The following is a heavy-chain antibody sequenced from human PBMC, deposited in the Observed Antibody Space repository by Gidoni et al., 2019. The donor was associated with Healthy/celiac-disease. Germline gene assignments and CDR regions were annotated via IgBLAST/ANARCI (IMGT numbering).Heavy chain of an antibody. J-gene: IGHJ6*04. CDR1: GGTVISYA. D-gene: IGHD5-12*01. CDR2: LIPNFDTA. Sequence: QVQLVQSGAEVKKPRSSVKVSCTASGGTVISYAISWVRQAPGQGLEWMGGLIPNFDTANYAQKFQGRVTFTADKSTSTAYMELSSLRSEYTAVYYCAIPTCGYVSVSHTNLYYGMDVWGKGTTVTVSS. CDR3: AIPTCGYVSVSHTNLYYGMDV. V-gene: IGHV1-69*06.